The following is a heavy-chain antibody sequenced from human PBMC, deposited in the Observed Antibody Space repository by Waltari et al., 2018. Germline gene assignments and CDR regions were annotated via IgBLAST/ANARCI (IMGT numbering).Heavy chain of an antibody. J-gene: IGHJ3*02. CDR3: ASYMTTVPRRAFDI. V-gene: IGHV3-74*01. Sequence: EVQLVESGGGLVQPGGSLRLSCAASGFTFSSYWMHWVRQAPGKGLVWVARINSDGSGTSYADSVKGRCTISRDNAKNTLYLQMNSLRAEDTAVYYCASYMTTVPRRAFDIWGQGTMVTVSS. CDR2: INSDGSGT. CDR1: GFTFSSYW. D-gene: IGHD4-17*01.